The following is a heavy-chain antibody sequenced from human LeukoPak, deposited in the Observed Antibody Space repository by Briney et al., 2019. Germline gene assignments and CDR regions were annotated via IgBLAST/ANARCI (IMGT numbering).Heavy chain of an antibody. CDR3: AKDSLGTRTVTLDY. Sequence: GGSLRLSCAASGFTFSSYDMHWVRQAPGKGLEWVAFMRNDGNNKYYAHSVKGRFTISRDNSKNTLFLQMNSLRPEDTAVYYCAKDSLGTRTVTLDYWGQGTLVTVSS. D-gene: IGHD4-17*01. CDR2: MRNDGNNK. CDR1: GFTFSSYD. J-gene: IGHJ4*02. V-gene: IGHV3-30*02.